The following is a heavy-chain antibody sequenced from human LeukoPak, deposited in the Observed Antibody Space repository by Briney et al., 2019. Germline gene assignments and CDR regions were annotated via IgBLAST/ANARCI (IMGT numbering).Heavy chain of an antibody. CDR3: ARSDYVWGSYRYLLDY. CDR2: INSDGSST. Sequence: GGSLRLSCAASGFTFSSYWMHWVRQAPGKGLVWVSRINSDGSSTSYADSVKGRFTISRDNAKNTLYLQMNSLRAEDTAVYYCARSDYVWGSYRYLLDYWGQGTLVTVPS. V-gene: IGHV3-74*01. CDR1: GFTFSSYW. D-gene: IGHD3-16*02. J-gene: IGHJ4*02.